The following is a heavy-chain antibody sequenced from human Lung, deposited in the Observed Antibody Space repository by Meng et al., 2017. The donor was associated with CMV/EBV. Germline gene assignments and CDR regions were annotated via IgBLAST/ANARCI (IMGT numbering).Heavy chain of an antibody. V-gene: IGHV4-39*07. J-gene: IGHJ4*02. CDR3: GREALSIAVASTDH. CDR1: GGSISSSGYF. D-gene: IGHD6-19*01. CDR2: IHYRGST. Sequence: LQRQDAGPGLVRPSDTLPLPCTVSGGSISSSGYFCGWIRQPPGKGLEWIGSIHYRGSTYYNPSLKGRVTISVDTSKNQFSLKVNSVTAADTAVYYCGREALSIAVASTDHWGQGTLVTVSS.